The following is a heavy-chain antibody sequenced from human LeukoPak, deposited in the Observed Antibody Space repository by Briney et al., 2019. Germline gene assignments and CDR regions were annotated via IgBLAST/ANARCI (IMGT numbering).Heavy chain of an antibody. Sequence: SETLSLTCTVSGGSISSGSYYWSWIRQPAGKGLECIGRIHTSGSTKYNPSLRRRISMSVDTSENQISLKLSSITAADTAVYYCARDTGYFGSGGFDYWGQGTLVTVSS. CDR3: ARDTGYFGSGGFDY. D-gene: IGHD3-10*01. V-gene: IGHV4-61*02. J-gene: IGHJ4*02. CDR2: IHTSGST. CDR1: GGSISSGSYY.